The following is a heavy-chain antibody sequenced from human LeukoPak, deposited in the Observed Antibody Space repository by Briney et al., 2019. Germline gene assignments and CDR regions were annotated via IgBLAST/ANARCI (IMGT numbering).Heavy chain of an antibody. CDR2: IWYDGSNK. CDR1: GFTFSSYG. Sequence: GGSLRLSCAASGFTFSSYGMHWVRQAPGKGLERVAVIWYDGSNKYYADSVKGRFTISRDNSKNTLYLQMNSLRAEDTAVYYCARDRRYYYDSMAVYNWFDPWGQGTLVTVSS. CDR3: ARDRRYYYDSMAVYNWFDP. D-gene: IGHD3-22*01. J-gene: IGHJ5*02. V-gene: IGHV3-33*01.